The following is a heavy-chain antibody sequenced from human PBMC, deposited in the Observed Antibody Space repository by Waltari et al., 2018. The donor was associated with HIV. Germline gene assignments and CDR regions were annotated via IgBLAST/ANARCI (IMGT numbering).Heavy chain of an antibody. D-gene: IGHD6-19*01. CDR2: ISSSSSTI. CDR3: ARDKTGSSGWKIY. J-gene: IGHJ4*02. CDR1: GLTFSSYS. Sequence: EVQLVESGGGLVQPGGSLRLSCAASGLTFSSYSMNWVRQAPGKGLEWVSYISSSSSTIYYADSVKGRFTISRDNAKNSLYLQMNSLKDEDTAVYYCARDKTGSSGWKIYWGQGTLVTVSS. V-gene: IGHV3-48*02.